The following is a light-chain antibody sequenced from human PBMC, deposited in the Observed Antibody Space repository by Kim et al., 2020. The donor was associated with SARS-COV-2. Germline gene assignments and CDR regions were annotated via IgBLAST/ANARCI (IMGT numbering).Light chain of an antibody. CDR1: QSVSNY. CDR3: QQRSNWHLT. V-gene: IGKV3-11*01. Sequence: LSPRERATLSCRARQSVSNYLSWYQQKPGQAPRLLIYDASSRATGIPSRFSGSESGPDFTLTISSLEPEDFAVYYCQQRSNWHLTFGGGTKVDIK. CDR2: DAS. J-gene: IGKJ4*01.